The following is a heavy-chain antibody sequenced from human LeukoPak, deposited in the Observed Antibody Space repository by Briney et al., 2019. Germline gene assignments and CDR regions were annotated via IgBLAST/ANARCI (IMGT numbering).Heavy chain of an antibody. V-gene: IGHV3-9*01. J-gene: IGHJ6*02. CDR1: GFTFDDYA. D-gene: IGHD3-22*01. CDR3: AKDLSSAITSALVLDV. Sequence: PGRSLRLSCSASGFTFDDYAMHWVRQAPGKGLEWVSGISWNSGSIGYADSVKGRFTISRDNAKNVLYLQMNSLRPEDTALYYCAKDLSSAITSALVLDVWGQGTTV. CDR2: ISWNSGSI.